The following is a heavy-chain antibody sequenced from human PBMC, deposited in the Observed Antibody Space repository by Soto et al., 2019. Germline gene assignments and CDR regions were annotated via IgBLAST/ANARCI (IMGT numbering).Heavy chain of an antibody. V-gene: IGHV3-48*01. Sequence: EVQLVESGGGLVQPGGSLRLSWAASGFTFSRYSMNWVRQAPGKGLEWGSYISSSSSTIYYADSVKGRFTISRDNAKNSLYMQMNSLRAEYTAVYYCARHPARIAHTGWFDPWGQVTLFTVSS. J-gene: IGHJ5*02. CDR3: ARHPARIAHTGWFDP. CDR2: ISSSSSTI. D-gene: IGHD6-13*01. CDR1: GFTFSRYS.